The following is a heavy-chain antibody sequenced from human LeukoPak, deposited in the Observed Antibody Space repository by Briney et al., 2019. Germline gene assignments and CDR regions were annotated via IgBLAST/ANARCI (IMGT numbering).Heavy chain of an antibody. CDR1: GYTFTSYG. Sequence: VASVKVSCKASGYTFTSYGISWVRQAPGQGLEWMGIINPSGGSTSYAQKFQGRVTMTRDMSTSTVYMELSSLRSEDTAVYYCARELEAQGIAAAARRGEGGAFDIWGQGTMVTVSS. D-gene: IGHD6-13*01. CDR3: ARELEAQGIAAAARRGEGGAFDI. V-gene: IGHV1-46*01. J-gene: IGHJ3*02. CDR2: INPSGGST.